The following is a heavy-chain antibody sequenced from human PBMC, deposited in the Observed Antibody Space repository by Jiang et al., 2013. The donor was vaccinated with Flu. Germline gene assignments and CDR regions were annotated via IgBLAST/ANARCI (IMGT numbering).Heavy chain of an antibody. Sequence: GPGLVKPSETLSLTCTVSGASISSTIYYWGWIRQPPGKGLEWIGSIPYTGNTYYSPSLKSRVTMSVDTSKNQFSLTLSSLTAADTATYYCASRPRDYDVFTGSRYYFDYWGQGTLVTVSS. CDR3: ASRPRDYDVFTGSRYYFDY. J-gene: IGHJ4*01. V-gene: IGHV4-39*01. D-gene: IGHD3-9*01. CDR1: GASISSTIYY. CDR2: IPYTGNT.